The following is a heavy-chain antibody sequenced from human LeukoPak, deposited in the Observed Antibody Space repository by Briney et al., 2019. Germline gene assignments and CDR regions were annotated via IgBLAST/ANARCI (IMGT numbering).Heavy chain of an antibody. D-gene: IGHD5-18*01. J-gene: IGHJ4*02. CDR3: AKDRGALVDTGTLNY. V-gene: IGHV3-23*01. Sequence: GGSLRLSCSASGFTFGSYAMSWVRQAPGKGLEWVSGIGGSGDSTSHADSVKGRFTISRDNSKNTLYLQMNGLRAEDTAVYYCAKDRGALVDTGTLNYWGQGTLVTVSS. CDR2: IGGSGDST. CDR1: GFTFGSYA.